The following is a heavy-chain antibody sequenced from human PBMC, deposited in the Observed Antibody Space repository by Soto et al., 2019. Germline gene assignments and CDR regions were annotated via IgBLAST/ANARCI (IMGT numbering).Heavy chain of an antibody. Sequence: QVQLVQSGAEVKKPGASVKVSCKASGYTFNTYGMSWVRQAPGQGLDWMGGISTHNGNTKYAERLQGRVPMTTDTTTSTAYMEVRNLRSDDTAVYYWARGPMDYSDNSGNYFLDYWGQETLVTVSS. D-gene: IGHD3-22*01. CDR1: GYTFNTYG. V-gene: IGHV1-18*01. CDR2: ISTHNGNT. J-gene: IGHJ4*02. CDR3: ARGPMDYSDNSGNYFLDY.